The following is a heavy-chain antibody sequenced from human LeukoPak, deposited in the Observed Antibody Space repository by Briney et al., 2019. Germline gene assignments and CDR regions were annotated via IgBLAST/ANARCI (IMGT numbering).Heavy chain of an antibody. CDR1: GDSISSYY. D-gene: IGHD1-26*01. J-gene: IGHJ4*02. V-gene: IGHV4-4*07. CDR3: ARDVGASNFDY. Sequence: SETLSLTCSVSGDSISSYYWSWIRQPAGKGLEWIGRIYTGGATKYSASLKSRVTISVGKSKSQLSLKLRSVTAADTAVYYCARDVGASNFDYWGQGTLVTVSS. CDR2: IYTGGAT.